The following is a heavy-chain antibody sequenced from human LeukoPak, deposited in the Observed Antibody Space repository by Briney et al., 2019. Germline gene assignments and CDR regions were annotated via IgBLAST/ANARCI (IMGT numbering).Heavy chain of an antibody. CDR3: ARALNPLPGTYYFDY. V-gene: IGHV4-31*03. D-gene: IGHD2-15*01. Sequence: PSETLSLTCTVSGGSISSGGYYWTWIRQHPGKGLEWIGYIYYSGSTYYNPSLKSRLTMSVDTSKNQFSLKLTSVTAADTAVYYCARALNPLPGTYYFDYWGQGTLVTVSS. CDR1: GGSISSGGYY. CDR2: IYYSGST. J-gene: IGHJ4*02.